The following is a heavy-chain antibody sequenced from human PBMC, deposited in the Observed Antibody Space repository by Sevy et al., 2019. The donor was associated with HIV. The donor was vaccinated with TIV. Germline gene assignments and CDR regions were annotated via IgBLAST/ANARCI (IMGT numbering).Heavy chain of an antibody. CDR2: LSFGCGEI. Sequence: GGSLRLSCAASGFTFSKYSMSGVPHPPGKGLEWVSTLSFGCGEINYADSVKGRFTISRDNSKSSVYLQMNNLRPEDTAVYYCAREGCTKPHDYWGQGTLVTVSS. CDR1: GFTFSKYS. D-gene: IGHD2-8*01. J-gene: IGHJ4*02. V-gene: IGHV3-23*01. CDR3: AREGCTKPHDY.